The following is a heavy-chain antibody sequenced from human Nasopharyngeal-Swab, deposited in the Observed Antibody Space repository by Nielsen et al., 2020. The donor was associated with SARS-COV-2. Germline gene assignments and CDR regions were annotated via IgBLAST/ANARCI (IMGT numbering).Heavy chain of an antibody. CDR3: ANFELQRRFNY. Sequence: GESLKISCAASGFTFSSYAMSWVRQAPGKGLEWVSAISGSGGSTYYADSVKGRFTISRDNSKNTLYLQMNSLRAEDTAVYYCANFELQRRFNYWGQGTLVTVSS. V-gene: IGHV3-23*01. D-gene: IGHD6-25*01. CDR2: ISGSGGST. J-gene: IGHJ4*02. CDR1: GFTFSSYA.